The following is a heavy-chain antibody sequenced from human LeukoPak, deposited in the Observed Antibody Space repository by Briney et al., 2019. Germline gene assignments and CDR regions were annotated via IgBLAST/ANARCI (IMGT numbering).Heavy chain of an antibody. CDR2: ISSSSSTI. J-gene: IGHJ4*02. D-gene: IGHD3-16*02. Sequence: GGSLRLSCAASGFTFSSYSMNWVRQAPGKGLEWVSYISSSSSTIYYADSVKGRFTISRDNAKNSLYLQMNSLRAVLTAVYYCARGLFGGVIVSDYWGQGTLVTVSS. CDR3: ARGLFGGVIVSDY. V-gene: IGHV3-48*04. CDR1: GFTFSSYS.